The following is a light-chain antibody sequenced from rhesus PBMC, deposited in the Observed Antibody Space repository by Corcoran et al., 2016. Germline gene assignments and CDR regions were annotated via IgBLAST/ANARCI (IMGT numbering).Light chain of an antibody. Sequence: DIQMTQSPSSLSASVGDRVTITCQASQGISNWLAWYQPKPGKALKLLIYAASNWQIGVPSRFSGRGSGTDFTLTISSLQPEDFATYYCQHSYGIPFAFGPGTRLDI. CDR3: QHSYGIPFA. J-gene: IGKJ3*01. CDR2: AAS. CDR1: QGISNW. V-gene: IGKV1-18*01.